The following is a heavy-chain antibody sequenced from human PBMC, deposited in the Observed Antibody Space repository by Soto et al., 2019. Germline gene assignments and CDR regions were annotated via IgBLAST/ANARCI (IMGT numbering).Heavy chain of an antibody. Sequence: LRLSCAASGFTFSSYSMNWVRQAPGKGLEWVSSISSSSSYIYYADSVKGRFTISRDNAKNSLYLQMNSLRAEDTAVYYCARGCSSTSCYVGYYYYGMDVWGQGTTVTVSS. CDR3: ARGCSSTSCYVGYYYYGMDV. CDR1: GFTFSSYS. D-gene: IGHD2-2*01. CDR2: ISSSSSYI. V-gene: IGHV3-21*01. J-gene: IGHJ6*02.